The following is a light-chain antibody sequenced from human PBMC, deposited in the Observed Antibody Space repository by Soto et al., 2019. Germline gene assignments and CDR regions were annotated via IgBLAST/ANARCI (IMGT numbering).Light chain of an antibody. Sequence: QSALTQPASVSGSPGQSITISCTGTSSDVGSYNLVSWYQQHPGKAPKLMIYEVSKRPSGVSNRFSSSKSGNTASLTISGLQAEDEADYYCCSYAGSSVFGGGTKLTVL. CDR2: EVS. V-gene: IGLV2-23*02. J-gene: IGLJ3*02. CDR1: SSDVGSYNL. CDR3: CSYAGSSV.